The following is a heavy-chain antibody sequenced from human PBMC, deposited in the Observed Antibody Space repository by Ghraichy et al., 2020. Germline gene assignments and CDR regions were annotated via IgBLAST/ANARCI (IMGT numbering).Heavy chain of an antibody. CDR1: GFSLSSYE. CDR2: ITISGSFK. CDR3: ARVRTRGFSGYDHFDS. J-gene: IGHJ4*02. D-gene: IGHD5-12*01. Sequence: LNISCAVSGFSLSSYEMIWVRQAPGKGLEWVSYITISGSFKYYADSVKGRFTISRDNAKNSVFLQMNSLRAGDTAVYYCARVRTRGFSGYDHFDSWGQGTLVRVSS. V-gene: IGHV3-48*03.